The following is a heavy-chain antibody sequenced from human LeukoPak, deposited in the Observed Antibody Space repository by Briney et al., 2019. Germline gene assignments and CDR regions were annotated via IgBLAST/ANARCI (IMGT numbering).Heavy chain of an antibody. CDR2: IYSGGST. Sequence: PGGSLRLSCAASGFTISSNYMSWVRQAPGKGLEWVSVIYSGGSTYYADPVKGRFTISRDNSKNTLYLQMNSLRAEDTAVYYCAKNDILTGYYPTFDYWGQGTLVTVSS. CDR1: GFTISSNY. V-gene: IGHV3-66*01. J-gene: IGHJ4*02. D-gene: IGHD3-9*01. CDR3: AKNDILTGYYPTFDY.